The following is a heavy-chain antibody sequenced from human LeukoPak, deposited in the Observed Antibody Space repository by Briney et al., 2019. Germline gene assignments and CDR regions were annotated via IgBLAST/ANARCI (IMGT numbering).Heavy chain of an antibody. D-gene: IGHD1-7*01. CDR3: ASSLRITGTTDY. V-gene: IGHV4-31*03. CDR1: GGSISSGGYY. J-gene: IGHJ4*02. CDR2: IYYSGST. Sequence: SETLSLTCTVSGGSISSGGYYWSWIRQHPGKGLEWIGYIYYSGSTYYNPSLKSRVTISVDTSKNQFSLKLSSVTAADTAVYYCASSLRITGTTDYWGQGTLVTVSS.